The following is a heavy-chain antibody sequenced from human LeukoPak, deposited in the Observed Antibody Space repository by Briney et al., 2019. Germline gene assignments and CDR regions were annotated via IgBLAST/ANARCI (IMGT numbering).Heavy chain of an antibody. D-gene: IGHD4-23*01. J-gene: IGHJ3*02. CDR1: GGSFSGYY. Sequence: SETLSLTCAVYGGSFSGYYWSWIRQPPGKGLEWIGEINHSGSTNYNPSLKSRVTISVDTSKNQFSLKLSSVTAADTAVYYCARGSTVVWRHAFDIWGQGTMVTVSS. CDR2: INHSGST. V-gene: IGHV4-34*01. CDR3: ARGSTVVWRHAFDI.